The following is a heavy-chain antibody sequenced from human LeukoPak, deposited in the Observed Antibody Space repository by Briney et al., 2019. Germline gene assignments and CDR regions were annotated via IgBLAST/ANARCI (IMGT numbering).Heavy chain of an antibody. CDR1: GFTVSTNY. Sequence: GGSLRLSCAASGFTVSTNYMSWVRQAPGKGLDWVSVIYSGGSTYYADSVKGRFIISRDNSKNTLYLQMNSLRAEDTAVYFCAKGGDSSGYYPWGQGTLVTVSS. D-gene: IGHD3-22*01. V-gene: IGHV3-53*01. CDR2: IYSGGST. CDR3: AKGGDSSGYYP. J-gene: IGHJ5*02.